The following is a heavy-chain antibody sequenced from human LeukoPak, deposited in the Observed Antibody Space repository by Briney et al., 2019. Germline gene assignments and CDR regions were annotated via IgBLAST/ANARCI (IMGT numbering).Heavy chain of an antibody. CDR2: IYYSGST. CDR1: GGSISSYY. D-gene: IGHD1-26*01. V-gene: IGHV4-59*01. Sequence: SETPSLTCTVSGGSISSYYWSWIRQPPGKGLEWIGYIYYSGSTNYNPSLKSRVTISVDTSKNQFSLKLSSVTAADTAVYYCATFGGGATTYYFDYWGQGTLVTVSS. J-gene: IGHJ4*02. CDR3: ATFGGGATTYYFDY.